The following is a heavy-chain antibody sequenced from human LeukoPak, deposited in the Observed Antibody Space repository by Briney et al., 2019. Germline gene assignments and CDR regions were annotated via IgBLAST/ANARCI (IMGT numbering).Heavy chain of an antibody. CDR1: GGSFSGYY. V-gene: IGHV4-34*01. D-gene: IGHD1-26*01. CDR3: ARGKVGAPYYYYYYYMDV. CDR2: INHSGST. J-gene: IGHJ6*03. Sequence: PSETLSLTCAVYGGSFSGYYWGWIRQPPGKGLEWIGEINHSGSTNYNPSLKSRVTISVDTSKNQFSLKLSSVTAADTAVYYCARGKVGAPYYYYYYYMDVWGKGTTVTVSS.